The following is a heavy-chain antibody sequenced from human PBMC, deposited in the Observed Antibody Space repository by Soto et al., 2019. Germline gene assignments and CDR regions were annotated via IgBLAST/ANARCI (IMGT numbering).Heavy chain of an antibody. V-gene: IGHV3-48*02. CDR3: ARETGYRYGYYYYYGMDV. CDR1: GFTFSSFN. D-gene: IGHD5-18*01. Sequence: GGSLRLSCAASGFTFSSFNMNWVRQAPGKGLEWVSYISDSGDTIYYAASVKGRFTISRDKAKNSLYLQMNSLRDEDTAVYYCARETGYRYGYYYYYGMDVWGQGTTVTVSS. J-gene: IGHJ6*02. CDR2: ISDSGDTI.